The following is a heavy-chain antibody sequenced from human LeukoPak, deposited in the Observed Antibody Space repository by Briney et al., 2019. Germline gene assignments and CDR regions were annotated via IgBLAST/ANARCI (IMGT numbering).Heavy chain of an antibody. CDR1: GFTFSSYD. Sequence: GGSLRLSCAASGFTFSSYDMHWVRHATGKGLEGVSGIATAGDTFYAGSVEGRFTISRENGKNSLYLQMNSMRAGDTAVYYCARGNRGARPGFDPWGQGTLVTVSS. D-gene: IGHD6-6*01. V-gene: IGHV3-13*01. CDR3: ARGNRGARPGFDP. J-gene: IGHJ5*02. CDR2: IATAGDT.